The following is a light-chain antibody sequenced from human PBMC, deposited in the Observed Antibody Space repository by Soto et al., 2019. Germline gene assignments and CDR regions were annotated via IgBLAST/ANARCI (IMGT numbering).Light chain of an antibody. CDR1: SSDVGSYNP. Sequence: QSALTQPASVSGSPGQSITISCTGTSSDVGSYNPVSWYQQHPGKAPKLMIYEGSKRPSGVSNRFSGSKSGNTASLTISGLQAEDEDDYYCCSYAGSSTFYVFGAGTKLTVL. CDR3: CSYAGSSTFYV. V-gene: IGLV2-23*03. CDR2: EGS. J-gene: IGLJ1*01.